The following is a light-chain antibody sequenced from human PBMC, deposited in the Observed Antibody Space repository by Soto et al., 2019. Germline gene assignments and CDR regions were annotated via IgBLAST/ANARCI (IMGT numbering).Light chain of an antibody. CDR2: EDN. Sequence: NLMLTQPHSVSESPGKTVTISCTRSSGSIASNYVQWYQQRPGSAPTTVIYEDNQRPSGVPDRFSGSIDSSSNSASLTISGLKAEDEAEYCCESYDSSNQGVVFGGGTKLTVL. CDR1: SGSIASNY. J-gene: IGLJ2*01. CDR3: ESYDSSNQGVV. V-gene: IGLV6-57*04.